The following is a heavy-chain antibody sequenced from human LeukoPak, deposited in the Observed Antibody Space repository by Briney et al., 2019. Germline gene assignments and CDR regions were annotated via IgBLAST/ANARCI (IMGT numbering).Heavy chain of an antibody. J-gene: IGHJ6*02. CDR3: ARGDGSPSGILYYGMDV. CDR1: GYSISNGFY. CDR2: IFHSGST. V-gene: IGHV4-38-2*02. Sequence: SETLSLTCTVSGYSISNGFYWAWIRQPPGKGLEWIGSIFHSGSTYYNPSLKIRVTISVDTSKNQFSLNLSSVTAADTAVYYCARGDGSPSGILYYGMDVWGQGTTVTVSS. D-gene: IGHD1-26*01.